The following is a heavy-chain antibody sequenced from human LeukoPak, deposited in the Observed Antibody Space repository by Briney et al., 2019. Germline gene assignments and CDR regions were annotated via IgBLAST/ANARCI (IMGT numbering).Heavy chain of an antibody. Sequence: GGSLRLSCAASGFPFGGYWLDWVRQAPGKGLEWVANIKEDGSETHYVDSVKGRFTISRDNAKNSLYLQMNSLRAEDTAIYYCSRSLVSWGQGTLVTVSS. V-gene: IGHV3-7*03. CDR2: IKEDGSET. CDR3: SRSLVS. CDR1: GFPFGGYW. J-gene: IGHJ5*02.